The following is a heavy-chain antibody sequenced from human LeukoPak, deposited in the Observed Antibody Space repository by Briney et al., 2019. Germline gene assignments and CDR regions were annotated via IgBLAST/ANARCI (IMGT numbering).Heavy chain of an antibody. CDR1: GFTFSDYY. CDR2: ISTRGSTI. CDR3: ARAITGTTSFDY. J-gene: IGHJ4*02. D-gene: IGHD1-7*01. Sequence: GGSLRLSCTASGFTFSDYYMSWIRQAPGKGLEWISYISTRGSTIYYADSVKGRFTISRDNANNSLFLQMNSLRAEDTAVYYRARAITGTTSFDYWGQGTLVTVSS. V-gene: IGHV3-11*01.